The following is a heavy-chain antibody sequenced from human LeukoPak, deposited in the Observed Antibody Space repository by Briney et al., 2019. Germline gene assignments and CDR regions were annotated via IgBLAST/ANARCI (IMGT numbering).Heavy chain of an antibody. CDR2: IRGSGGST. CDR3: AKSSYDCWSGYYPFDY. D-gene: IGHD3-3*01. J-gene: IGHJ4*02. V-gene: IGHV3-23*01. Sequence: PGGSLRLSCAASGFTFSSYAMSWVRQAPGTGLEWVSAIRGSGGSTYYAASVKGRFTISRDNSKNTPYLQMNSLRAEDTTVYFCAKSSYDCWSGYYPFDYWGQGTLVTVSS. CDR1: GFTFSSYA.